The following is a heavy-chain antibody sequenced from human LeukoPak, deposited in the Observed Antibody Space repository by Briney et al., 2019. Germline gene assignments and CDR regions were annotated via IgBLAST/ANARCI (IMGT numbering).Heavy chain of an antibody. CDR2: ISSSSSYI. D-gene: IGHD3-22*01. CDR3: ARDATYYYDSSGENAFDI. J-gene: IGHJ3*02. CDR1: GFTFSSYS. Sequence: GGSLRLSCAASGFTFSSYSMNWVRQAPGKGLEWVSSISSSSSYIYYADSVKGRFTISRVNAKNSLYLQMNSLRAEDTAVYYCARDATYYYDSSGENAFDIWGQGTMVTVSS. V-gene: IGHV3-21*01.